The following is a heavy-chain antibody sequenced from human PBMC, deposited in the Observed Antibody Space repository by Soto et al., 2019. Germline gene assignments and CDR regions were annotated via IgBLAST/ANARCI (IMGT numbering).Heavy chain of an antibody. CDR3: AKGSGHYFDNSRSYWFDP. CDR2: IGASGLST. CDR1: EFTFSNYA. J-gene: IGHJ5*02. V-gene: IGHV3-23*01. D-gene: IGHD3-9*01. Sequence: GGSLRLSCAASEFTFSNYAMSWVRQAPGKGLEWVSIIGASGLSTYYADSVKGRFTISRDNSRNTLYLQMNSLRAEDTAVYYCAKGSGHYFDNSRSYWFDPWGQGTLVTVSS.